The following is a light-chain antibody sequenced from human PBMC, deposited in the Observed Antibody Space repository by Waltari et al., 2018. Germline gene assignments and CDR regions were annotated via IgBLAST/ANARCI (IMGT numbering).Light chain of an antibody. V-gene: IGKV3-15*01. CDR1: QSVSKE. CDR3: QQYNSWPLT. J-gene: IGKJ4*01. CDR2: GAS. Sequence: EIVMTQSPGTLSLSPGERATLSCRASQSVSKELAWYQQKPGQPPRLLIYGASTRATGIPARFSGSGSETEFTLTISSLQSEDFGVYCCQQYNSWPLTFGGGTEVEIK.